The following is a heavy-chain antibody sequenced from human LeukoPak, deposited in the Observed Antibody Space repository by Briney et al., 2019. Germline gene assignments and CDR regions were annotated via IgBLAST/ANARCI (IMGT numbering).Heavy chain of an antibody. V-gene: IGHV4-34*01. CDR2: IDRHGNT. D-gene: IGHD5-18*01. J-gene: IGHJ4*02. CDR3: ARLGYSYGHFDY. Sequence: PSETLSLTCAIYDESFSGYLSDSYWSWVRRPPGKGLEWIGEIDRHGNTNYSPSLKSRVTISIQTSKSQFSLNLNSVTDADTAVYYCARLGYSYGHFDYWGQGTLVTVSS. CDR1: DESFSGYLSDSY.